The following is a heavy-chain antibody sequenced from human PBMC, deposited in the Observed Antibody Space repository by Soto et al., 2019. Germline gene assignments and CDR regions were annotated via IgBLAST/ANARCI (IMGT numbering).Heavy chain of an antibody. CDR2: IYYSGNT. CDR3: ARRYGGNLDY. CDR1: GGSISNSY. D-gene: IGHD1-26*01. Sequence: SETLSLTCTVSGGSISNSYWSWIRQPPGKGLEWIGHIYYSGNTNYNPSLKSRVTMSVDTSRNQFSMNVYSVTAADTAVYYCARRYGGNLDYWGQGTLVTVSS. V-gene: IGHV4-59*08. J-gene: IGHJ4*02.